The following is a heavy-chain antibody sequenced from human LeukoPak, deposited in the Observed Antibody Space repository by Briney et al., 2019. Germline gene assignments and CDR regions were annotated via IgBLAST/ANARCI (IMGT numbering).Heavy chain of an antibody. D-gene: IGHD5-18*01. CDR1: GGSISSGGYS. J-gene: IGHJ4*02. Sequence: TSETLSLTCAVSGGSISSGGYSWSWIRQPPGKGLEWIGYIYHSGSTYYNPSLKSRVTISVDRSKNQFSLKLSSVTAADTAVYYCARADTNMLDYWGQGTLVTVSS. V-gene: IGHV4-30-2*01. CDR3: ARADTNMLDY. CDR2: IYHSGST.